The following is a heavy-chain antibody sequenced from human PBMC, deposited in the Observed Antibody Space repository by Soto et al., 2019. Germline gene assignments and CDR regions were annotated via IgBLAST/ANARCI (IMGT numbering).Heavy chain of an antibody. Sequence: QLQLQESGPGLVKPSETLSLTCTVSGGSISSNSYYWGWIRQPPGKGLEWVGSIYYGGSSYYNPSLKSRVTISVDRSENHLSLRVNSVTAADTAVYYCAGYPQSRLYNAVISNFDFWGQGTLVTVSS. D-gene: IGHD2-21*01. CDR2: IYYGGSS. CDR1: GGSISSNSYY. CDR3: AGYPQSRLYNAVISNFDF. J-gene: IGHJ4*02. V-gene: IGHV4-39*01.